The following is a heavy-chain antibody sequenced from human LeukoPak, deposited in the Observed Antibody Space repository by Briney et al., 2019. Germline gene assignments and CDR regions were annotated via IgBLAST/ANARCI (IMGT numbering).Heavy chain of an antibody. CDR1: GYTFTGYY. Sequence: ASVKVSCKASGYTFTGYYMHWARQAPGQGLEWMGWINPNSGGTNYAQKFQGRVTMTRDTSISTAYMELSRLRSDDTAVYYCARGLYGGNVRGTDYYYMDVWGKGTTVTVSS. CDR3: ARGLYGGNVRGTDYYYMDV. J-gene: IGHJ6*03. V-gene: IGHV1-2*02. CDR2: INPNSGGT. D-gene: IGHD4-23*01.